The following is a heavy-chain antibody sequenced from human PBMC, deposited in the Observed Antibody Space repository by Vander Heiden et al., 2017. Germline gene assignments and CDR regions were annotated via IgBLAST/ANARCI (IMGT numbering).Heavy chain of an antibody. CDR3: TRPYGADHYFDY. J-gene: IGHJ4*02. CDR1: EFIFSSAW. Sequence: EVQLVESGGGLVKPGGYLILSCTASEFIFSSAWMSWVRQAPGKGLEWVGRIKSKADGGTTDYAAPVKDRFTIFRDDSKNTLYLQMNSLKTDDTAFYYCTRPYGADHYFDYWGQGALVTVSS. V-gene: IGHV3-15*01. CDR2: IKSKADGGTT. D-gene: IGHD3-10*01.